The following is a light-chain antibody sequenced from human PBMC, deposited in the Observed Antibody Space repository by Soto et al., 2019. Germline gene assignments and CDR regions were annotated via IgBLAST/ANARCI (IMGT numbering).Light chain of an antibody. J-gene: IGLJ2*01. CDR1: SSNIGNNY. CDR3: GTWDSSLSALV. Sequence: QSVLTQPPSVSAPPGQKVTISCSGSSSNIGNNYVSWYQQLPGTAPKLLIYDNNKRPSGIPDRFSGSKSGTSATLGITGLQTGDEADYYYGTWDSSLSALVFGGGTKLTVL. V-gene: IGLV1-51*01. CDR2: DNN.